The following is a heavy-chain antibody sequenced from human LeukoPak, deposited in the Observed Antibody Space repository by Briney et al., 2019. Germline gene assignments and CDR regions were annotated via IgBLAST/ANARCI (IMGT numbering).Heavy chain of an antibody. J-gene: IGHJ4*02. CDR2: ISSSSSYI. CDR1: GFTFSSYS. D-gene: IGHD3-10*01. CDR3: TRDWSGGAHFDY. V-gene: IGHV3-21*01. Sequence: GGSLRLSCAASGFTFSSYSMNWVRQAPGKGLEWVSSISSSSSYIYYADSVKGRFTISRDNAKNSLYLQMNSLRAEDTAVYYCTRDWSGGAHFDYWGQGTLVTVSS.